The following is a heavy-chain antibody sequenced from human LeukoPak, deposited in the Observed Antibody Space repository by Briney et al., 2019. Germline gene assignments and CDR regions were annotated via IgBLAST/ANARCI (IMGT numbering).Heavy chain of an antibody. D-gene: IGHD2-2*02. CDR3: AVPAAIHRSYYYYMDV. CDR1: GGTFSSYA. V-gene: IGHV1-69*05. CDR2: IIPIFGTA. Sequence: ASVKVSCKASGGTFSSYAISWVRQAPGQGLEWMVGIIPIFGTANYAQKFQGRVTITTDESTSTAYMELSSLRSDDTAVYYCAVPAAIHRSYYYYMDVWGKGTTVTVSS. J-gene: IGHJ6*03.